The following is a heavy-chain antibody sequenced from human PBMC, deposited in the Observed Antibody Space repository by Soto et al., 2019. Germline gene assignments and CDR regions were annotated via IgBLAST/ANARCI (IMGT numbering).Heavy chain of an antibody. CDR2: IQYNGYS. V-gene: IGHV4-59*08. J-gene: IGHJ6*02. Sequence: QVQLQESGPGLVKPSGTLSLTCTVSGGSITNYYCSWFRQPPGKGLEWIGYIQYNGYSAYNLSLKTRVTMSMDKSKTQVSLMLASVTATDTAVYYCSRHGFGSLHGLVDVWGQGPTVIVSS. CDR1: GGSITNYY. CDR3: SRHGFGSLHGLVDV. D-gene: IGHD3-10*01.